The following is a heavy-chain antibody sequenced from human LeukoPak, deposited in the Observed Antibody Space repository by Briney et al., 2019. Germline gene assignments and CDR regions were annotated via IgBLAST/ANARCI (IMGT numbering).Heavy chain of an antibody. D-gene: IGHD1-14*01. CDR2: INADGSTT. V-gene: IGHV3-74*01. CDR3: VVVVEPPDSDGFDV. CDR1: GFTFGNSW. Sequence: GGSLRLSCAASGFTFGNSWVHWVRRAPGKGLVWVSLINADGSTTTYADSVKGRFTISRDNARNTLSLQMNSLTIEDTAVYYCVVVVEPPDSDGFDVWGQGTMITVSS. J-gene: IGHJ3*01.